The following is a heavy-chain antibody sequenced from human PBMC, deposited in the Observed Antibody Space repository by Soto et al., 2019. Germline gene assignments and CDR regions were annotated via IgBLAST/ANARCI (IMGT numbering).Heavy chain of an antibody. CDR3: ARAGIIVGATTPEFYYYYYYMDV. V-gene: IGHV1-2*04. Sequence: GASVKVSCKASGYTFTGYYMHWVRQAPGQGLEWMGWINPNSGGTNYAQKFQGWVTMTRDTSISTAYMELSRLRSDDTAVYYCARAGIIVGATTPEFYYYYYYMDVWGKGTTVTVSS. CDR2: INPNSGGT. CDR1: GYTFTGYY. D-gene: IGHD1-26*01. J-gene: IGHJ6*03.